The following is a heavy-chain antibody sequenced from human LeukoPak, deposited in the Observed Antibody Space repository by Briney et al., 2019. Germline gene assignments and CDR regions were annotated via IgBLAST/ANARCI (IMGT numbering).Heavy chain of an antibody. Sequence: PSETLSLTCTVSGGSISSYYWSWIRQPPGKGLEWIGYIYYSGSTNYNPSLKSRVTISVDTSKNQFSLKLSSVTAADTAVYYCARDLVTGAFDYWGQGTLVTVSS. CDR2: IYYSGST. V-gene: IGHV4-59*01. J-gene: IGHJ4*02. D-gene: IGHD7-27*01. CDR1: GGSISSYY. CDR3: ARDLVTGAFDY.